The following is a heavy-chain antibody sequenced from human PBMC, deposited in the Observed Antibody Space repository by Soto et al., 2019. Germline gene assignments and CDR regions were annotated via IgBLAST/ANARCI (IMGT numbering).Heavy chain of an antibody. Sequence: WGSLILSGAASGFTFSSSAMNWVRQAPGKGLEWVSLISNNGGSGSHADSVQGRFIISRDNSINTLYLQMNSLRAEETAIYYCVREVSDWSSNGSFDFWGRGTMVTVSS. CDR1: GFTFSSSA. V-gene: IGHV3-23*01. J-gene: IGHJ3*01. D-gene: IGHD2-21*02. CDR2: ISNNGGSG. CDR3: VREVSDWSSNGSFDF.